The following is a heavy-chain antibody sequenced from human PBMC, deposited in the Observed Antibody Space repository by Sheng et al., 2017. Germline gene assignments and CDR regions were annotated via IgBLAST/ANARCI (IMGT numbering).Heavy chain of an antibody. CDR1: GGSFSGYY. CDR2: INHSGST. CDR3: ARGYYDFWSGYSRGNWFDP. Sequence: QVQLQQWGAGLLKPSETLSLTCAVYGGSFSGYYWSWIRQPPGKGLEWIGEINHSGSTNYNPSLKSRVTISVDTSKNQFSLKLSSVTAADTAVYYCARGYYDFWSGYSRGNWFDPWGQGTLVTVSS. V-gene: IGHV4-34*01. J-gene: IGHJ5*02. D-gene: IGHD3-3*01.